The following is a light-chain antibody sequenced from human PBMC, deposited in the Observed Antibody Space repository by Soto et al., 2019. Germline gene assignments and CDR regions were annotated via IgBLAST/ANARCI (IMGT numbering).Light chain of an antibody. J-gene: IGLJ1*01. CDR2: DVS. CDR1: SSDGGGYNY. CDR3: SSYTSSSSYV. V-gene: IGLV2-14*01. Sequence: QSVLTQPASVSVSPGQSSTISCTGTSSDGGGYNYVSWDQQHPGKAPKLMIYDVSNRPSGVSNRVSGSKSGNTASLTISGLQAEDEADYYCSSYTSSSSYVFGPGTKVTVL.